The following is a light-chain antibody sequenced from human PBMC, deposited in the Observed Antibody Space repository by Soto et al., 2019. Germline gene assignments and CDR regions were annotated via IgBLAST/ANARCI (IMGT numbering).Light chain of an antibody. J-gene: IGKJ3*01. CDR2: DAS. Sequence: EIVLTQSPATQSLSPGERATLSCRASQSVSNYLAWYQQKPGQAPRLLIYDASNRATGIPARFSGSGSGTDFTLTISSLEPEDFAVYYCQQRSNWLFTFGPGTKVDIK. V-gene: IGKV3-11*01. CDR3: QQRSNWLFT. CDR1: QSVSNY.